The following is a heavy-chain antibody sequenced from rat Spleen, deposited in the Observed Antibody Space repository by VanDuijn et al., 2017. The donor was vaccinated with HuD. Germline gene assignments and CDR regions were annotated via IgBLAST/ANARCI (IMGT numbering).Heavy chain of an antibody. J-gene: IGHJ2*01. D-gene: IGHD1-11*01. V-gene: IGHV5-54*01. CDR3: AALDYGGNDY. CDR1: GFTFSNYG. Sequence: EVKLVESGGDLVQPGNSLTLSCVASGFTFSNYGMHWIRQAPKKGLEWIAMIYYDSSKMNYADTVKGRFTISSDNSKNTLYLEMNSLRSEDTAVYYCAALDYGGNDYWGQGVIVTVSS. CDR2: IYYDSSKM.